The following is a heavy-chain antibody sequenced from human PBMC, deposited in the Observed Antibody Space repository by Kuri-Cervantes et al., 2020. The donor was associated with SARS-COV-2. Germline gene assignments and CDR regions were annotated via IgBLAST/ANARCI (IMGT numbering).Heavy chain of an antibody. D-gene: IGHD3-16*02. CDR2: NNYSRST. CDR3: ARGDTFGGVIASYNWFDT. J-gene: IGHJ5*01. Sequence: SEPLSPTCSVPGGSMRSYFWTWFRQPPGKPLEYIGYNNYSRSTNYNPSLKSRVTISIDTSTNQFSMKLSSVTAADTALYYCARGDTFGGVIASYNWFDTWGQGTLVTVSS. CDR1: GGSMRSYF. V-gene: IGHV4-59*12.